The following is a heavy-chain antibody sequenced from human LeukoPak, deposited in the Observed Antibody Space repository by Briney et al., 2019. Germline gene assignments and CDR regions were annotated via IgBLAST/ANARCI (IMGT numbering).Heavy chain of an antibody. CDR1: GFTFSSYA. J-gene: IGHJ1*01. Sequence: GGSLRLSCAASGFTFSSYAMSWVRQAPGKGLEWVSAISGSGGSTYYADSVKGRFTISRDNSKNTLYLQMSSLRAEDTAVYYCAKDANYCSSTSCYPEYFQHWGQGTLVTVSS. D-gene: IGHD2-2*01. CDR3: AKDANYCSSTSCYPEYFQH. V-gene: IGHV3-23*01. CDR2: ISGSGGST.